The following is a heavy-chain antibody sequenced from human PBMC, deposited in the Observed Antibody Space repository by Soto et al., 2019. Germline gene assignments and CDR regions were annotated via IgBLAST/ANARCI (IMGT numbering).Heavy chain of an antibody. Sequence: GGSLRLSCAASGFTFSDHYMDWVRQAPGKGLEWIGRIRNKRNGYTTEYAASVKGRFTVSRDDSKHSLYLQMNSLKTEDTAVYYCVRGSLAATGTWDYWGQGTLVSVSS. J-gene: IGHJ4*02. CDR1: GFTFSDHY. V-gene: IGHV3-72*01. CDR3: VRGSLAATGTWDY. CDR2: IRNKRNGYTT. D-gene: IGHD6-13*01.